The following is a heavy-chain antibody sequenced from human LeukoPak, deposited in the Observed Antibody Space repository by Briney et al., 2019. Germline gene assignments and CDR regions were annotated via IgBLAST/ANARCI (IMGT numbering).Heavy chain of an antibody. J-gene: IGHJ6*03. D-gene: IGHD3-9*01. CDR1: GYSFTSQD. CDR2: INPGNGDT. V-gene: IGHV1-3*03. Sequence: ASVKVSCKTSGYSFTSQDMHWVRQAPGQSLEWMGCINPGNGDTKYSQEFQGRVTITRNTSISTAYMELSSLRSEDTAVYYCARAMERYFDWLLDHYYYMDVWGKGTTVTVSS. CDR3: ARAMERYFDWLLDHYYYMDV.